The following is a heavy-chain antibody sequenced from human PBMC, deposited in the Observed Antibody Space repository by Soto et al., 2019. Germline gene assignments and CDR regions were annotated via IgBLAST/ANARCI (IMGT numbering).Heavy chain of an antibody. D-gene: IGHD3-3*01. Sequence: GASVKVSCKASGYTFTSYDINWVRQATGQGLEWMGWMNPNSGNTGYAQKFQGRVTMTRNTSISTAYMELSSLRSEDTAVYYCARGWGLRFLEWLNDAFDIWGQGTMVTVSS. CDR1: GYTFTSYD. J-gene: IGHJ3*02. V-gene: IGHV1-8*01. CDR3: ARGWGLRFLEWLNDAFDI. CDR2: MNPNSGNT.